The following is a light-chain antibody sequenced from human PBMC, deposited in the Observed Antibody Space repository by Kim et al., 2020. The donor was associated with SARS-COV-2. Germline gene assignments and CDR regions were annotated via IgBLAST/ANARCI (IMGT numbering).Light chain of an antibody. CDR3: SSYTTSSTLV. V-gene: IGLV2-14*03. J-gene: IGLJ2*01. Sequence: QSALTQPASVSGSPGQSITISCTGTISDVGSYNYVSWYQQHPGKAPKLMIYDVTNRPSGVSNRFSGSKSGNTASLTISGLQAEDEADYFCSSYTTSSTLVFGGGTQLTVL. CDR1: ISDVGSYNY. CDR2: DVT.